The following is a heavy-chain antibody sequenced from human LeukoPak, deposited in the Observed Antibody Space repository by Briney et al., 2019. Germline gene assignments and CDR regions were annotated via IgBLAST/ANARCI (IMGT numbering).Heavy chain of an antibody. CDR2: INSDGSST. CDR1: GFTFSSYR. D-gene: IGHD3-9*01. CDR3: ARVKDIWTSMYYFDY. Sequence: LTGGSLRLSCAASGFTFSSYRMHWVRQAPGKGLVWVSRINSDGSSTSYADSVKGRFTISRDNAKNTLYLQMNSLRAEDTAVYYCARVKDIWTSMYYFDYWGQGTLVTVSS. J-gene: IGHJ4*02. V-gene: IGHV3-74*01.